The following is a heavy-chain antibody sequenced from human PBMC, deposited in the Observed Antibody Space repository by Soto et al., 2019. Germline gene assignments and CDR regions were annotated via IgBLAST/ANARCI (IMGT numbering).Heavy chain of an antibody. J-gene: IGHJ4*02. Sequence: EVHLVESGGGLVQAGGSLRLSCAASGFTFSSYWMSWVRKAPGKGLEWVANIKQEGSEKYYVDSVKSRFTISRDNAKNSLFLQMNSLRAEDTAVYDCARGQVAADYWGQGTLVTVSS. CDR3: ARGQVAADY. CDR1: GFTFSSYW. CDR2: IKQEGSEK. D-gene: IGHD6-19*01. V-gene: IGHV3-7*01.